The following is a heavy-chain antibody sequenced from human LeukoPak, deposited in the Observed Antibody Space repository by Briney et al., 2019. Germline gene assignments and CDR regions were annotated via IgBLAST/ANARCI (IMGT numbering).Heavy chain of an antibody. J-gene: IGHJ6*03. CDR2: ISAYNGNT. V-gene: IGHV1-18*01. CDR3: ARSPRADYDFWSGYLYYYYMDV. Sequence: ASVKVSCKASGYTFTSYGISWVRQAPGQGLEWMGWISAYNGNTNYAQKLQGRVTMTTDTSTSTAYTELRSLRSDDTAVYYCARSPRADYDFWSGYLYYYYMDVWGKGTTVTVSS. CDR1: GYTFTSYG. D-gene: IGHD3-3*01.